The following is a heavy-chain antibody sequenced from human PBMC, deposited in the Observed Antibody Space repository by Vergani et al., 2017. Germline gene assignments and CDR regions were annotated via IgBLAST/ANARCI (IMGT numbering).Heavy chain of an antibody. CDR3: ARDSAGTTGNAFDI. V-gene: IGHV1-69*17. Sequence: QVQLVQSGAEVKKPGSSVKVSCKASGGTFSSYAISWVRQAPGQGLEWLGGIIPFFGIANYAPKFQGRVTITADKSTSTAYMELSSLRSEDTAVYYCARDSAGTTGNAFDIWGQGTMVTVSS. CDR1: GGTFSSYA. CDR2: IIPFFGIA. D-gene: IGHD1-7*01. J-gene: IGHJ3*02.